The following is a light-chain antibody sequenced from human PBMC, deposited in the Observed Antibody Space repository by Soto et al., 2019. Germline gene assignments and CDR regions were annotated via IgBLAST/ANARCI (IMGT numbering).Light chain of an antibody. Sequence: EIIMTQSPGTLSFSPGERAALSCRAAQCVTTNFAWYQQKSGQSPRLLIYDVSNRATGVPARFSGSGSGTEFTLTISSLHSEDFGIYYCQHYDNWPFTFGQGTKVDIK. CDR1: QCVTTN. J-gene: IGKJ2*01. V-gene: IGKV3-15*01. CDR3: QHYDNWPFT. CDR2: DVS.